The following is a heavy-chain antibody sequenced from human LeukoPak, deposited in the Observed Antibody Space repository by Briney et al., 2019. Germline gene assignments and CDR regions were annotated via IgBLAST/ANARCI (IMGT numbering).Heavy chain of an antibody. CDR2: IKSKTNGGTT. D-gene: IGHD1-26*01. CDR1: GFTFKHAW. J-gene: IGHJ4*02. CDR3: TWVGARYYFDY. V-gene: IGHV3-15*01. Sequence: GGSLRLSCAASGFTFKHAWMSWVRQAPGKGLEWVGRIKSKTNGGTTDYAAPVKGRFTISGDDSKNTLYLQMNSLKTEDTAVYYCTWVGARYYFDYWGQGTLVTVSS.